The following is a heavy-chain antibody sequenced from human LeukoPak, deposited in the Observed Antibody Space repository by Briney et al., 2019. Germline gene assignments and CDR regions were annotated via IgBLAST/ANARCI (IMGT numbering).Heavy chain of an antibody. CDR1: GFKFDDYA. CDR2: LIWNSGTI. Sequence: PGRSLRLSCAASGFKFDDYAMHWVRQAPGKGLEWVSGLIWNSGTIGYADSVKGRFTISRDNAKNSLYLQMNSLRAEDTAVYYCASLYDILTGYSRPDYWGQGTLVTVSS. J-gene: IGHJ4*02. D-gene: IGHD3-9*01. CDR3: ASLYDILTGYSRPDY. V-gene: IGHV3-9*01.